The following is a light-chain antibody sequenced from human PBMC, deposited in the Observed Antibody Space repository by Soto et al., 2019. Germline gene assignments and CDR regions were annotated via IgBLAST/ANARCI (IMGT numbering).Light chain of an antibody. Sequence: QSALTQPASVSGSPGQSISISCTGTSSDVGGYNYVSWYQQHPGKAPKLIIYDVSNRPSGVSNRFSGSKSGNTASLTISGLHSEDEGDYYCTSYTSSSTYVFGSGTKLTVL. CDR3: TSYTSSSTYV. V-gene: IGLV2-14*03. CDR2: DVS. J-gene: IGLJ1*01. CDR1: SSDVGGYNY.